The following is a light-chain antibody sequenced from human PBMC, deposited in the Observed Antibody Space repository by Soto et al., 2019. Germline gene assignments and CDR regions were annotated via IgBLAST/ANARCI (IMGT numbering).Light chain of an antibody. V-gene: IGLV2-14*01. CDR2: EVS. Sequence: QSALTQAASVSGSPGQSITISCTGTSSDDALYRYVSWFQQHPGKAPKLLIYEVSKRPSGVPIRFSGSRSDKTASLTISGLQPEDEADYYCIEYTGANTYVFGTGTKVTVL. CDR3: IEYTGANTYV. CDR1: SSDDALYRY. J-gene: IGLJ1*01.